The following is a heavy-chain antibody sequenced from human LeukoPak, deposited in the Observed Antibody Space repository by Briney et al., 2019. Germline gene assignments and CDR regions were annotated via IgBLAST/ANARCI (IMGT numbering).Heavy chain of an antibody. CDR1: GYTFTGYY. V-gene: IGHV1-2*02. Sequence: GASVKVSCKASGYTFTGYYMHWVRQAPGQGLEWMGWINPNSGGTNYAQKFQCRVTMTRDTSISTAYMELSRLRSDDTAVYYCARARLVNSPFDYWGQGTLVTVSS. CDR2: INPNSGGT. CDR3: ARARLVNSPFDY. D-gene: IGHD1-1*01. J-gene: IGHJ4*02.